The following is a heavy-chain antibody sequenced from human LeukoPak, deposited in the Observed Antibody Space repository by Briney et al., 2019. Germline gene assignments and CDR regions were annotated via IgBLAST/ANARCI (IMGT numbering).Heavy chain of an antibody. Sequence: PSETLSLTCTVSGYSISSGYYWGWIRQPPGKGLEWIGSIYHSGSTYYNPSLKSRVTISVDTSKNQFSLKLSSVTAADTAVYYCARADYSSTWSHDYYYMDVWGKGTTVTVSS. J-gene: IGHJ6*03. V-gene: IGHV4-38-2*02. D-gene: IGHD6-13*01. CDR3: ARADYSSTWSHDYYYMDV. CDR1: GYSISSGYY. CDR2: IYHSGST.